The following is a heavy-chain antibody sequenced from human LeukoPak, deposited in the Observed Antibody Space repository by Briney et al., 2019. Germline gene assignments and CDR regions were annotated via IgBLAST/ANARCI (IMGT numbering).Heavy chain of an antibody. V-gene: IGHV4-4*07. J-gene: IGHJ6*03. CDR2: IYTSGST. CDR1: GGSISSYY. CDR3: ARGADYYYYYYMDV. Sequence: PSETLSLTCTVSGGSISSYYWSWIRQPAGKGLEWIGRIYTSGSTNYNPSLKSRVTMSVDTSKNQFSLKLSSVTAADTAVYYCARGADYYYYYYMDVWGKGTTVTVSS.